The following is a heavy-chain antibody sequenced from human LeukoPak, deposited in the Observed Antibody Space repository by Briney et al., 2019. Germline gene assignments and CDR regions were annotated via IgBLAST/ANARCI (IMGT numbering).Heavy chain of an antibody. Sequence: ASVKVSCKASGYTFSNYYMHWVRQAPGQGLEWMGIINPSGGSTRYAQKLPGRVTMTTDTSTSTAYMELRSLRSDDTAVYYCARVVGATDYYYYYMDVWGKGTTVTVSS. CDR2: INPSGGST. J-gene: IGHJ6*03. V-gene: IGHV1-46*01. CDR1: GYTFSNYY. CDR3: ARVVGATDYYYYYMDV. D-gene: IGHD1-26*01.